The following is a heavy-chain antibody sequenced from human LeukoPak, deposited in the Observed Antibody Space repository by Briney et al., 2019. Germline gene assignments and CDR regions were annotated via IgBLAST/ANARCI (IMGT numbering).Heavy chain of an antibody. CDR2: ISYTDGT. V-gene: IGHV4-59*08. CDR3: ARRVIMSAAGVPDTWLDP. CDR1: GGSINNYY. Sequence: SETLTLTCTVSGGSINNYYWNGIRQPPGKGLEWVGHISYTDGTKYNPSLQSRVTISMDTSKNQFSLNLKSVTAADTAVYYCARRVIMSAAGVPDTWLDPWGQGILVTVS. D-gene: IGHD2-8*01. J-gene: IGHJ5*02.